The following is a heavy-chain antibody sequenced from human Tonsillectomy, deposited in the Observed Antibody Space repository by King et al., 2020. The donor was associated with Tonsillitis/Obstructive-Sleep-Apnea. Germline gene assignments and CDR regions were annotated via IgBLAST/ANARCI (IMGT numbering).Heavy chain of an antibody. CDR2: IHPADSDT. V-gene: IGHV5-51*01. J-gene: IGHJ4*02. CDR3: ASAPWFGDLGEFDY. Sequence: VQLVESGAEVKKPGESLKISCKGSGYSFTNYWIGWVRQMPGKGLEFMGIIHPADSDTTYSPSFQGQVTISADKPTNTAYLQWSSLKASDTAIYYCASAPWFGDLGEFDYWAQGTLVTVSA. D-gene: IGHD3-10*01. CDR1: GYSFTNYW.